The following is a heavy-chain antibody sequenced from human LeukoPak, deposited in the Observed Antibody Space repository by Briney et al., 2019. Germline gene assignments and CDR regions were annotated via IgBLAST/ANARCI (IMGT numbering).Heavy chain of an antibody. D-gene: IGHD1-26*01. CDR3: ARDGGIVGAMGYFDY. Sequence: GGSLRLSCAASGFTFSSYAMHWVRQAPGKGLEWVAAISYDGSNKYYADSVKGRFTISRDNSKNTLYLQMNSLRAEDTAVYCCARDGGIVGAMGYFDYWGQGTLVTVSS. V-gene: IGHV3-30-3*01. J-gene: IGHJ4*02. CDR1: GFTFSSYA. CDR2: ISYDGSNK.